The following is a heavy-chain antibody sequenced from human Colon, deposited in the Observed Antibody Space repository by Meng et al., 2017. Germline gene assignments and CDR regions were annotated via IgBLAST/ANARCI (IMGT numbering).Heavy chain of an antibody. CDR3: ARANFDFYYFDS. J-gene: IGHJ4*02. CDR1: EFSFSSYE. V-gene: IGHV3-48*03. Sequence: GESLKISCVGSEFSFSSYEMTWVRQAPGKGLEWVAYVSGRGGTMYYADSVKGRFTISRDNAKSSLYLQMNSPSAEDTGVYYCARANFDFYYFDSWGQGTQVTVSS. CDR2: VSGRGGTM.